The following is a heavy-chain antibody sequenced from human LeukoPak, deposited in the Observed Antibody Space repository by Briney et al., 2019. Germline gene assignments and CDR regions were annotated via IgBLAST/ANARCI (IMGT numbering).Heavy chain of an antibody. V-gene: IGHV4-59*01. Sequence: SETLSLTCTVSGGSISSYYWSWIRQPPGKGLEWIGYIYYSGSTNYNPSLKSRATISVDTSKNQFSLKLSSVTAADTAVYYCARSRYGGNSIWGQGTLVTVSS. CDR2: IYYSGST. D-gene: IGHD4-23*01. CDR3: ARSRYGGNSI. J-gene: IGHJ4*02. CDR1: GGSISSYY.